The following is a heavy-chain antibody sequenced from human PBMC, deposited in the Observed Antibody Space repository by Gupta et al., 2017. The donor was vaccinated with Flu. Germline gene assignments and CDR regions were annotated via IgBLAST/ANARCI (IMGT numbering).Heavy chain of an antibody. J-gene: IGHJ4*02. CDR2: MNPDGSST. CDR3: ATVTSGC. CDR1: GFPFSSSY. Sequence: EMQLVESGGGLVQPGGSLRLSCAASGFPFSSSYLQWVRQAPGKGLVWVSRMNPDGSSTTYAESVKCRFTISRDNAKNTLYLQMNSLGDDDTAVYYCATVTSGCWGQGTLVTVSS. D-gene: IGHD5-18*01. V-gene: IGHV3-74*03.